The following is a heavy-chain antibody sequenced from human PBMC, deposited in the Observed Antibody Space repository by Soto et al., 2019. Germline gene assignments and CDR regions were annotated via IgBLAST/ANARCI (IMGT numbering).Heavy chain of an antibody. CDR3: ARLHFDY. D-gene: IGHD2-21*02. V-gene: IGHV3-30-3*01. J-gene: IGHJ4*02. CDR2: ISYDGSNK. Sequence: GGSLRLSCAASGFTFSSYAMHWVRQAPGKGLEWVAVISYDGSNKYYADSVKGRFTISRDNSKNTLYLQMNSLRAEDTAVYYCARLHFDYWGQGTLVTVSS. CDR1: GFTFSSYA.